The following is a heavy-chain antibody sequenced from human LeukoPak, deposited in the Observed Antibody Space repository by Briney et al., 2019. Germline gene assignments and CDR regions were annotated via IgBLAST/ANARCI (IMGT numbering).Heavy chain of an antibody. D-gene: IGHD6-19*01. CDR3: ASGLMGWPY. J-gene: IGHJ4*02. Sequence: GGSLRLSCAASGFTFSFYSMNWVRQAPGKGLEWVSYISSTSNTIYYADSVKGRFTISRDNSKNTLYLQMESLKTEDTAVYYCASGLMGWPYWGQGTQVTVSS. CDR1: GFTFSFYS. V-gene: IGHV3-48*04. CDR2: ISSTSNTI.